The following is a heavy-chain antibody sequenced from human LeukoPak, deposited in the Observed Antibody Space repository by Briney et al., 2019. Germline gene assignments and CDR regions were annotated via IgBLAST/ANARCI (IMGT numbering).Heavy chain of an antibody. CDR2: IVGGGSDRT. CDR1: GFSFSTYG. CDR3: AREMYGSGLYYFDY. D-gene: IGHD3-10*01. J-gene: IGHJ4*02. Sequence: GGSQRLSCASSGFSFSTYGMVWVRQAPGKGLEWVSHIVGGGSDRTYYADSVKGRFTVSRENAKNSLYLHMNSLRAEDTAVYYCAREMYGSGLYYFDYWGQGTQVTVSS. V-gene: IGHV3-48*03.